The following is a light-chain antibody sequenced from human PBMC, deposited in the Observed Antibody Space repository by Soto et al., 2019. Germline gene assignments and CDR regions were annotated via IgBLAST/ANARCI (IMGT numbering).Light chain of an antibody. V-gene: IGKV1-39*01. CDR1: QSISRN. J-gene: IGKJ5*01. CDR2: AAS. CDR3: QQSYTTASIT. Sequence: DLQMTQSPSSLSASVGDRVTITCRASQSISRNLNWYQHKPGKAPKLLIYAASSLQNGVPSRFSGGGSGTDFTHSISSLQPEDFGTYYCQQSYTTASITFGQGTRLEIK.